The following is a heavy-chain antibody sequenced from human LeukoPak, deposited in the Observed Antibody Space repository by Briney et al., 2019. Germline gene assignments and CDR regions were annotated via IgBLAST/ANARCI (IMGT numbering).Heavy chain of an antibody. CDR3: AKQGQASYYEDWYFDL. Sequence: PGGSLRLSCAASGFTFSSYGMHWVRQAPGKGLEWVAFIRYDGSNIFYADSVKGRFTISRDNSNNTLYLQMNSLRAEDTSVYYCAKQGQASYYEDWYFDLWGRGTLVTVSS. J-gene: IGHJ2*01. V-gene: IGHV3-30*02. CDR1: GFTFSSYG. D-gene: IGHD3-3*01. CDR2: IRYDGSNI.